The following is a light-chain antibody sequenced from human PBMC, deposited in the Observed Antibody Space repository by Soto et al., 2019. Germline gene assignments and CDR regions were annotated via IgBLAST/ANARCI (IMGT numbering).Light chain of an antibody. CDR3: QQYNKWPRT. CDR1: QSVNIH. V-gene: IGKV3D-15*01. Sequence: DIVMTQSPATLSVSPGERATLSCRASQSVNIHLAWYQQKPGQAPRLLIYGASARATGIPAKFSGSGSGTEFTLTISSLQSEDVAVYYCQQYNKWPRTLGQGTKVDIK. J-gene: IGKJ1*01. CDR2: GAS.